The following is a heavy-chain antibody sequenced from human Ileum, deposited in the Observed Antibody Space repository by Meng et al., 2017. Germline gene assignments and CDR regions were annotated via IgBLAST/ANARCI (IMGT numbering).Heavy chain of an antibody. CDR3: ARDHWGSLDY. Sequence: QVQLQESGPGLVRPSETLSLICTLSVGSIAGYQWGWVRQPPGKGLEWIXYAGTNYNPSLKSRVTISLDTSKNQFSLKLSSVTAADSAVYYCARDHWGSLDYWGQGILVTVSS. V-gene: IGHV4-59*01. CDR1: VGSIAGYQ. CDR2: AGT. J-gene: IGHJ4*02. D-gene: IGHD7-27*01.